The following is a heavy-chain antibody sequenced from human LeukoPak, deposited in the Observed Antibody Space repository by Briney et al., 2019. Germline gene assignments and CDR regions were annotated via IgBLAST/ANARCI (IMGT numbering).Heavy chain of an antibody. V-gene: IGHV3-7*01. CDR2: IKQDGSEK. CDR1: GFTFSSYW. D-gene: IGHD4-17*01. J-gene: IGHJ5*02. CDR3: ARAPGEGWFDP. Sequence: GGSRRLSCAASGFTFSSYWMSWVRQAPGKGLEWVASIKQDGSEKYYVDSVKGRFTISRDNAKNSLYLQMNSLRAEDTALYYCARAPGEGWFDPWGQGTLVTVSS.